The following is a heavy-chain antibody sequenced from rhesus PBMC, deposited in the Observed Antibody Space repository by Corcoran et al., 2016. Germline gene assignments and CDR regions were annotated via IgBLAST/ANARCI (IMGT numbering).Heavy chain of an antibody. CDR3: AGRIVGATLDY. D-gene: IGHD1-44*02. CDR2: IGGSSGST. Sequence: QVQLQESGPGLVKPSETLSLTCAVSVYSISSGYGWSWIRQPPGKGLEWIGYIGGSSGSTNYNPSLKSPVTISKETSKNQFCLKLSSVTAADTAVYYCAGRIVGATLDYWGQGVLVTVSS. V-gene: IGHV4-127*01. CDR1: VYSISSGYG. J-gene: IGHJ4*01.